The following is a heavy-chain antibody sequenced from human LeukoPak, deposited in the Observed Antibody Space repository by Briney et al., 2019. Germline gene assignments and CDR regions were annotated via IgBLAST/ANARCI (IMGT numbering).Heavy chain of an antibody. CDR3: ASSSGWYEYFRY. CDR1: GFTFSSYA. V-gene: IGHV3-23*01. D-gene: IGHD6-19*01. Sequence: GGSLRLSCAASGFTFSSYAMSWVRQAPGKGLEWVSAISSSGGNTYYADSVKGRFTISRDKSKNTLYLQMNSLRVEDTAVYYCASSSGWYEYFRYWGQGTLVTVSS. J-gene: IGHJ1*01. CDR2: ISSSGGNT.